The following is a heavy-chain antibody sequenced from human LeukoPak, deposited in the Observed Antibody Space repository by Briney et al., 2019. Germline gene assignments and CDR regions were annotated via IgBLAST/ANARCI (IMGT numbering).Heavy chain of an antibody. CDR1: GGSISSGRYY. CDR2: IYTSGST. J-gene: IGHJ4*02. CDR3: ARGPGDFWSGYQMDY. V-gene: IGHV4-61*02. Sequence: KTSQTLSLTCTVSGGSISSGRYYWSWIRQPAGKGLEWIGRIYTSGSTNYNPSLKSRVTISVDTSKNQLSLKLSSVTATDTAVYYCARGPGDFWSGYQMDYWGQGTLVTVSS. D-gene: IGHD3-3*01.